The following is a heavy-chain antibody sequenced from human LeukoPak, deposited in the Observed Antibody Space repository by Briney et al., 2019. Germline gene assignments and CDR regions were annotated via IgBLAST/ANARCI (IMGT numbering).Heavy chain of an antibody. CDR2: IRYDGSNK. D-gene: IGHD3-10*01. CDR3: AKGTPRSLWFGELAY. J-gene: IGHJ4*02. V-gene: IGHV3-30*02. Sequence: GGSLRLSCAASGFTFSSYGMHWVRQAPGKGLEWVAFIRYDGSNKYYADSVKGRFTISRDNSKNTLYLQMNSLRAEDTAVYYCAKGTPRSLWFGELAYWGQGTLVTVSS. CDR1: GFTFSSYG.